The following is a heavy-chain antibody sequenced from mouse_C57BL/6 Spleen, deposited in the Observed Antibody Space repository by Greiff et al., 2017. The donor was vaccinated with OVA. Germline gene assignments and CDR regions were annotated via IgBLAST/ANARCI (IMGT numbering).Heavy chain of an antibody. D-gene: IGHD2-4*01. CDR2: INPNNGGT. Sequence: QLTHALPSLLPPVASLPLSCPASGSPFTDYYMNWVKQSHGKSLEWIGDINPNNGGTSYNQKFKGKATLTVDKSSSTAYMELRSLTSEDSAVYYCARGGRLRPFDYWGQGTTLTVSS. V-gene: IGHV1-26*01. CDR1: GSPFTDYY. CDR3: ARGGRLRPFDY. J-gene: IGHJ2*01.